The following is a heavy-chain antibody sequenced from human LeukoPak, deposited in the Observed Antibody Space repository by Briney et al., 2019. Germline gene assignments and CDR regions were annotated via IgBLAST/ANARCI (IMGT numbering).Heavy chain of an antibody. D-gene: IGHD4-17*01. J-gene: IGHJ4*02. CDR2: IKQDGSEK. CDR1: GFTFSSDW. V-gene: IGHV3-7*01. Sequence: GGSLRLSCAASGFTFSSDWMSWVRQAPGEGLEWVANIKQDGSEKYYVDSVKGRFTISRDNAKNSLYLQMNSLRAEDTAVYYCARDEDYGDYVGYWGQGTLVTVSS. CDR3: ARDEDYGDYVGY.